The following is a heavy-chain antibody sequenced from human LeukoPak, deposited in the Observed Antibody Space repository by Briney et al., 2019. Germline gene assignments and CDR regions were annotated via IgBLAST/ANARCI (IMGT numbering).Heavy chain of an antibody. CDR2: IYSGGST. Sequence: GGSLRLSCAASGFTVSSNYMSWVRQAPGKGLEWVSVIYSGGSTYYADSVKGRFTISRDNSKNTLYLRMNSLRAEDTAVYYCARDSLRGLYYFDYWGQGTLVTVSS. D-gene: IGHD3-10*01. J-gene: IGHJ4*02. CDR3: ARDSLRGLYYFDY. V-gene: IGHV3-53*01. CDR1: GFTVSSNY.